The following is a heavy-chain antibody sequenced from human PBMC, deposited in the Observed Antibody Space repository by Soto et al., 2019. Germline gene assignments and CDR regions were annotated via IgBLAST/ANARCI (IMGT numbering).Heavy chain of an antibody. CDR3: ARSGGGEDY. Sequence: QVQLQESGPGLVKPSGTLSLTCAVSGGSISSSHWWTWVRQPPGKGLEWIGEIYHSGSTNYNPSRKGRATISVDTSRNQFSLNLGSVAAADTAVYYCARSGGGEDYWGQGTLVTVSS. CDR1: GGSISSSHW. V-gene: IGHV4-4*02. D-gene: IGHD3-16*01. J-gene: IGHJ4*02. CDR2: IYHSGST.